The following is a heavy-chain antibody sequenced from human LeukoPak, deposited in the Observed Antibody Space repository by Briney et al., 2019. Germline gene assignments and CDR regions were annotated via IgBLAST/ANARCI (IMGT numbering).Heavy chain of an antibody. D-gene: IGHD1-26*01. CDR1: GFTFSSYA. CDR3: AKDRIESGSYHGYFDY. J-gene: IGHJ4*02. CDR2: ISGSGGST. Sequence: GGSLRLSCAASGFTFSSYAVSWVRQAPGKGLEWVSAISGSGGSTYYADSVKGRFTISRDNSKNTLYLQMNSLRAEDTAVYYCAKDRIESGSYHGYFDYWGQGTLVTVSS. V-gene: IGHV3-23*01.